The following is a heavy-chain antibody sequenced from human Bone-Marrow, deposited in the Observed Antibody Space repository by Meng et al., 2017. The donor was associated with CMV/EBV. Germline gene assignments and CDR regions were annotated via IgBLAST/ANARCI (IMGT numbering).Heavy chain of an antibody. CDR2: IKQDGSEK. CDR1: GFTFSSYW. D-gene: IGHD1-1*01. J-gene: IGHJ4*02. CDR3: TRYSKTGTPWGRLSVLDY. V-gene: IGHV3-7*03. Sequence: GESLKISCAASGFTFSSYWMSWVRQAPGKGLEWVANIKQDGSEKYYVDSVKGRFTISRDNAKNSLFLQMNSLTAEDTAVYYCTRYSKTGTPWGRLSVLDYWGQGTLVTVSS.